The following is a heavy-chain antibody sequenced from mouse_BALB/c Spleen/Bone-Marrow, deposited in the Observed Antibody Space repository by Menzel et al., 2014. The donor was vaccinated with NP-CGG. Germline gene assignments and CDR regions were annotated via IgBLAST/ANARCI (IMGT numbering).Heavy chain of an antibody. CDR3: ARLTYYGLTDY. Sequence: DVQLQESGGGLVQPGGSLNLSCTASGFDFSRYWLSWVRQAPGKGLQWIGEINPESSTINYSPSLKDKFIISRDNAKNTLYLQMSKVRSEDTALYYCARLTYYGLTDYWGQGTTLTVSS. CDR2: INPESSTI. V-gene: IGHV4-1*02. D-gene: IGHD1-2*01. J-gene: IGHJ2*01. CDR1: GFDFSRYW.